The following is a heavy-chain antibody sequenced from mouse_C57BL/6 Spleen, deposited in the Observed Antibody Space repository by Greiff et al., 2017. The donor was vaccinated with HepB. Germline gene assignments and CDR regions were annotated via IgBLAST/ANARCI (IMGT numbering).Heavy chain of an antibody. Sequence: VQLQQSGPELVKPGASVKISCKASGYTFTDYYMNWVKQSHGKSLEWIGDINPNNGGTSYNQKFKGKATLTVDKSSSTAYMELRSLTSEDSAVYYCAREIYYGNPYYFDYWGQGTTLTVSS. J-gene: IGHJ2*01. CDR2: INPNNGGT. V-gene: IGHV1-26*01. D-gene: IGHD2-1*01. CDR3: AREIYYGNPYYFDY. CDR1: GYTFTDYY.